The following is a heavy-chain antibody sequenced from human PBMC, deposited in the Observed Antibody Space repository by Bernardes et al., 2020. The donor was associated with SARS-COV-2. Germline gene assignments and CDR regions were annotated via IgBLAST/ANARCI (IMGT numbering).Heavy chain of an antibody. J-gene: IGHJ4*02. D-gene: IGHD3-22*01. CDR1: GYTFSTYS. CDR2: ISRSCSTL. Sequence: GGSLRLSCAASGYTFSTYSMNWVRQAPGKGLEWVSYISRSCSTLYYADSVKGRFTISRDNAKNSLYLQMIGLRDEDTAMYYCARVVEDSSAYYSTPFDYWGRGTLVTVSS. CDR3: ARVVEDSSAYYSTPFDY. V-gene: IGHV3-48*02.